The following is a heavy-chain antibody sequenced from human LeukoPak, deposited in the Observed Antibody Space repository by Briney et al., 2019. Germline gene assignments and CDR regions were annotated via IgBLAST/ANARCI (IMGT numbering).Heavy chain of an antibody. CDR2: INPDGRTK. Sequence: PGGSLRLSCAASGFTLSNHWMSWVRQAPGKGLEWVANINPDGRTKHYVDSVTGRFAISRDNAKNSLYLQMDSLRADDTAVYYCARDCCASGSHDSWGQGTQVTVSS. J-gene: IGHJ4*02. D-gene: IGHD3-10*01. V-gene: IGHV3-7*01. CDR3: ARDCCASGSHDS. CDR1: GFTLSNHW.